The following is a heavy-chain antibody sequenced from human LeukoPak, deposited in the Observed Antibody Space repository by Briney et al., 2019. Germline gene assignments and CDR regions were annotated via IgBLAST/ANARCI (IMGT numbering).Heavy chain of an antibody. CDR3: ARVSEAGSDY. CDR2: FYTSGST. V-gene: IGHV4-38-2*02. Sequence: SETLSLTCSVSGYSFSRGYYWGWIRQPPGKGLEWIGRFYTSGSTNYNPSLKSRVTISVDTSKNQFSLKLSSVTAADTAVYYCARVSEAGSDYWGQGTLVTVSS. D-gene: IGHD6-19*01. J-gene: IGHJ4*02. CDR1: GYSFSRGYY.